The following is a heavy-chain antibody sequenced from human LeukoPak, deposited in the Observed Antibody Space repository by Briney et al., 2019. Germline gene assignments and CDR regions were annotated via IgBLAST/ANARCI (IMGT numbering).Heavy chain of an antibody. CDR1: GFTFSSYG. V-gene: IGHV3-33*01. CDR3: ARVYCSGGSCYSWSIDY. J-gene: IGHJ4*02. Sequence: GGSLRLSCAASGFTFSSYGMHWVRQAPGKGLEWVAVIWYDGSNKYYADSVKGRFTISRDNSKNTLYLQMNSLRAEDTAVYYCARVYCSGGSCYSWSIDYWGQGTLVTVSS. CDR2: IWYDGSNK. D-gene: IGHD2-15*01.